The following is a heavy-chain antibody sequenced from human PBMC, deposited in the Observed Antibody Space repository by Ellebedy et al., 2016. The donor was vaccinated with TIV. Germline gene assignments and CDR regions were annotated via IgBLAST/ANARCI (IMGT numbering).Heavy chain of an antibody. CDR1: GYSFTSYW. CDR3: ARKDVVDYYGMDV. J-gene: IGHJ6*02. Sequence: GESLKISCKGSGYSFTSYWIGWVRQMPGKGLEWMGIIYPGDSDTRYSPPFQGQVTISADKSISTAYLQWSSLKASDTAMYYCARKDVVDYYGMDVWGQGTTVTVSS. D-gene: IGHD2-21*01. CDR2: IYPGDSDT. V-gene: IGHV5-51*01.